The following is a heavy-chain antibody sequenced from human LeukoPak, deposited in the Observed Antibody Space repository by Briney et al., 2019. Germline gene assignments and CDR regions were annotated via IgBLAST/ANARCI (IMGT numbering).Heavy chain of an antibody. V-gene: IGHV1-69*13. CDR1: GYTFTSYG. D-gene: IGHD3-22*01. CDR3: AREWDFDSSGFYYYY. CDR2: IIPLFGTA. Sequence: SVKVSCRASGYTFTSYGISWVRQAPGQGLEWMGGIIPLFGTANYAQRFQGRLTITADESTRTAYLELSSLRSEDTAIYYCAREWDFDSSGFYYYYWGQGTLVTVSS. J-gene: IGHJ4*02.